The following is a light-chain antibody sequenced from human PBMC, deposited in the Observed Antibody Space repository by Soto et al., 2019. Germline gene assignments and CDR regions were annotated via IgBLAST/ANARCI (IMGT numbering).Light chain of an antibody. Sequence: EIEMTQSPAALSVSPGERATLSCRASQSVGISLAWFQQRPGQPPRLLIYGISTRTTGVPARFSGSGSGTEFTLTISSLQSEDFAVYYCQQYHDWPPLTFGGGTKVEIK. V-gene: IGKV3-15*01. J-gene: IGKJ4*01. CDR2: GIS. CDR1: QSVGIS. CDR3: QQYHDWPPLT.